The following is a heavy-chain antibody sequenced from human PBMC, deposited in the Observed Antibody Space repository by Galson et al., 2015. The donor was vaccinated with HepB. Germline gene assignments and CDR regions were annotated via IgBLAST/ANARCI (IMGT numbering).Heavy chain of an antibody. CDR1: GFTFSSYA. Sequence: SLRLSCAASGFTFSSYAMHWVRQAPGKGLEWVAVISYDGSNKYYADSVKGRFTISRDNSKNTLYLQMNSLRAEDTAVYYCARGAFGYYGSGALTHNFDYWGQGTLVTVSS. CDR2: ISYDGSNK. J-gene: IGHJ4*02. CDR3: ARGAFGYYGSGALTHNFDY. D-gene: IGHD3-10*01. V-gene: IGHV3-30-3*01.